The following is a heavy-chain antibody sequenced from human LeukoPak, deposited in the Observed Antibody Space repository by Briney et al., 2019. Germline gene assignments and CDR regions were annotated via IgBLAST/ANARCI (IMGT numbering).Heavy chain of an antibody. CDR3: ATGYSSTWDYFDY. CDR2: IYHSGST. V-gene: IGHV4-59*01. Sequence: SETLSLTCTLSGDSISSYYWSWIRQPPGKGLEWIGYIYHSGSTNYNPSLKSRVTISADTSKDQFSLKLASVTAADTAVYYCATGYSSTWDYFDYWGQGTLVTVSS. CDR1: GDSISSYY. D-gene: IGHD6-13*01. J-gene: IGHJ4*02.